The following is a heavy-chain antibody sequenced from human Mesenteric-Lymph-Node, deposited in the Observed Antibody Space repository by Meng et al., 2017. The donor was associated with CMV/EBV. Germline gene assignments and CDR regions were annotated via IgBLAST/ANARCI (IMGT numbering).Heavy chain of an antibody. CDR1: GFTVSSNY. D-gene: IGHD3-22*01. Sequence: GESLKISCAASGFTVSSNYMSWVRQAPGKGLEWVAVIWYDGSNKYYADSVKGRFTISRDNSKNTLYLQMNSLGAEDTAVYYCARGYSRGFDPWGQGTLVTVSS. CDR3: ARGYSRGFDP. V-gene: IGHV3-33*08. CDR2: IWYDGSNK. J-gene: IGHJ5*02.